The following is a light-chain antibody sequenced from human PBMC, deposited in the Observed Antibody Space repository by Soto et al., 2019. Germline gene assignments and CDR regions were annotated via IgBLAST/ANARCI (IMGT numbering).Light chain of an antibody. J-gene: IGLJ3*02. V-gene: IGLV2-14*03. CDR3: SSYTSSSTLHWV. CDR1: SSDVGGYNY. CDR2: DVT. Sequence: QSALTQPASVSGSPGQSITISCTGTSSDVGGYNYVSWYQQHPGKAPKLMIYDVTNRPSGVSNRFSGSKSGNTASLTISGLQAEDEADDYCSSYTSSSTLHWVFGGGTQLTVL.